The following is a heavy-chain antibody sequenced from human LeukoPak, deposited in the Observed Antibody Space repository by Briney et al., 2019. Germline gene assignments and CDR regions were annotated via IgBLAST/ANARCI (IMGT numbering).Heavy chain of an antibody. V-gene: IGHV3-74*01. J-gene: IGHJ4*02. Sequence: PGGSLRLSCAASGFTFSNYWMHWVRQAPGKGLVWVSRVTSDGTGADYADSVRGRFTIPSDNAKNTVYLHMNSLRAEDTAIYYCARVPAAAAGMGIDYWGQGTLVTVSS. CDR3: ARVPAAAAGMGIDY. CDR2: VTSDGTGA. CDR1: GFTFSNYW. D-gene: IGHD6-13*01.